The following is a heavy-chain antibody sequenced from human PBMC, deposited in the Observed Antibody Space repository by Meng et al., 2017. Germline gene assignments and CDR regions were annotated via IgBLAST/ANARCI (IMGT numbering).Heavy chain of an antibody. V-gene: IGHV3-33*01. CDR2: IWYDGSNK. CDR1: GFTFSSYG. Sequence: GGSLRLSCAASGFTFSSYGMHWVRQAPGKGLEWAAVIWYDGSNKYYADSVKGRFTISRDNSKNTLYLQMNSLRAEDTAVYYCARRYSSGIDYWGQGNLVTVSS. D-gene: IGHD6-19*01. J-gene: IGHJ4*02. CDR3: ARRYSSGIDY.